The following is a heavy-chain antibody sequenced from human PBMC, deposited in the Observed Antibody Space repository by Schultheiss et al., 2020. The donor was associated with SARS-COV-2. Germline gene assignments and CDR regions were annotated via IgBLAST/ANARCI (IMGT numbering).Heavy chain of an antibody. D-gene: IGHD4-17*01. CDR3: ASEYGDYGFDY. CDR2: TDTDGSVT. V-gene: IGHV3-74*01. Sequence: GGSLRLSCGDSGVAVTNYDMHWVRQAPGKGLMWVSRTDTDGSVTNYADSVKGRFTISRDNSKNTLYLQMNSLRAEDTAVYYCASEYGDYGFDYWGQGTLVTVSS. J-gene: IGHJ4*02. CDR1: GVAVTNYD.